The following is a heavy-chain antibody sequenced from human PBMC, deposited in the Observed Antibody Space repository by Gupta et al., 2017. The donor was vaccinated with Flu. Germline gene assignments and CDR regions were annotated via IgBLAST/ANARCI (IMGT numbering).Heavy chain of an antibody. J-gene: IGHJ6*02. CDR2: MNPNSGNT. D-gene: IGHD6-6*01. V-gene: IGHV1-8*01. CDR3: ARGGGSSSFFYYYYYGMDV. Sequence: QVQLVQSGAEVKKPGASVKVSCKASGYTFTSYYINWVRQATGQGLEWMGWMNPNSGNTGYAQKFQGRVTMTRNTSISTAYMELSSLRSEDTAVYYCARGGGSSSFFYYYYYGMDVWGQGTTVTVSS. CDR1: GYTFTSYY.